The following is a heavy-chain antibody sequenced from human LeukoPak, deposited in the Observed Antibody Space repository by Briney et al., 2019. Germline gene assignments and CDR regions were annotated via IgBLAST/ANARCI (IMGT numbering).Heavy chain of an antibody. V-gene: IGHV3-43*01. CDR3: ARDPGYSYGYY. CDR1: GFTFDDYT. Sequence: GGSLRLSCAASGFTFDDYTMHWVRQAPGKGLEWVSLISWDGGSTYYADSVKGRFTISRDNSKNSLYLQMNSLRAEDTAVYYCARDPGYSYGYYWGQGTLVTVSS. CDR2: ISWDGGST. D-gene: IGHD5-18*01. J-gene: IGHJ4*02.